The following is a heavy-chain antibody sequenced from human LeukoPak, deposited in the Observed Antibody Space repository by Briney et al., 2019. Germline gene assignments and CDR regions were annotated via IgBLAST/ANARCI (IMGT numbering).Heavy chain of an antibody. V-gene: IGHV4-39*07. CDR2: IYYSGST. J-gene: IGHJ4*02. Sequence: SETLSLTCSVSGDSITGYYWGWIRQPPGKGLEWIGNIYYSGSTYYNPSLKSRVTISVDTSKNQFSLKLSSVTAADTAVYYCARVPLRTYSIDYWGQGTLVTVSS. D-gene: IGHD2-15*01. CDR1: GDSITGYY. CDR3: ARVPLRTYSIDY.